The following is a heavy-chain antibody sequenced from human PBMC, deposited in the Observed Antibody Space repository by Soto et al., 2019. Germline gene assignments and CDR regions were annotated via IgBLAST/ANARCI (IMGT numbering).Heavy chain of an antibody. D-gene: IGHD3-10*01. Sequence: ASVKVSCKASGYTFTSYGISWVRQAPGQGLEWMGWISAYNGNTNYAQKLQGRVTMTTDTSTSTAYMELRSLRSDDTAVYYCARVNWFGELLYPPNYYMDVWGKGTTVTVSS. V-gene: IGHV1-18*01. CDR3: ARVNWFGELLYPPNYYMDV. CDR1: GYTFTSYG. J-gene: IGHJ6*03. CDR2: ISAYNGNT.